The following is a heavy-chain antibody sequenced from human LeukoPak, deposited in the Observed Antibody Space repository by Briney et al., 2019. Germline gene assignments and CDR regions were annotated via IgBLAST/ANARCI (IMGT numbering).Heavy chain of an antibody. D-gene: IGHD3-3*01. CDR1: GFTFSDYY. Sequence: PGGSLRLSCAASGFTFSDYYMSWIRQTPGKGLEWVSYISSSSSYTSYADSVKGRFTISRDNAKNSLYLQMNSLRAEDTAVYYCARDWTWYYDFWSGPLDYWGQGTLVTVSS. CDR2: ISSSSSYT. J-gene: IGHJ4*02. CDR3: ARDWTWYYDFWSGPLDY. V-gene: IGHV3-11*06.